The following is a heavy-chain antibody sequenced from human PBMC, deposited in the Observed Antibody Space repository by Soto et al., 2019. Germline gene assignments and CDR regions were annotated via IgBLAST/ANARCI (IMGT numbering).Heavy chain of an antibody. Sequence: QVQLQESGPGLVKPSETLSLTCTVSGGSISSYYWSWIRQPPGKGLEWIGYIYYSGSTNYNPSLKSRVTISVDTSKNQFSLKLSSVTAADTAVYYCARDDFHTRWFGYWGQGTLVTVSS. J-gene: IGHJ4*02. V-gene: IGHV4-59*01. D-gene: IGHD3-16*01. CDR3: ARDDFHTRWFGY. CDR2: IYYSGST. CDR1: GGSISSYY.